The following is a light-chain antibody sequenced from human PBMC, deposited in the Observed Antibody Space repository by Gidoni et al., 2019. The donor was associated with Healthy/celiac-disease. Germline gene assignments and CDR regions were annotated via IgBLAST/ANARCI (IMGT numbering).Light chain of an antibody. J-gene: IGKJ4*01. CDR1: QSVSSSY. Sequence: EIVFTQSPGTLSLSPGERATLSCRASQSVSSSYLAWYQQKPGKAPRLLIYGASSRATGIPDRFSGSGSGKDFTLTISRMEPEDVAMYYCQQYGSSLTLGGGTKVEIK. V-gene: IGKV3-20*01. CDR3: QQYGSSLT. CDR2: GAS.